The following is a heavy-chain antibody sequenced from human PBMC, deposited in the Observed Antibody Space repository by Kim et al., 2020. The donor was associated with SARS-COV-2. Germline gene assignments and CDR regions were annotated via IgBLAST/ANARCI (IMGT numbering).Heavy chain of an antibody. D-gene: IGHD3-3*01. CDR2: IRSKAYGGTT. CDR3: TRAGGTSRHRYYDFWSGYYTVGPDKEGWY. CDR1: GFTFGDYA. V-gene: IGHV3-49*03. J-gene: IGHJ4*02. Sequence: GGSLRLSCTASGFTFGDYAMSWFRQAPGKGLEWVGFIRSKAYGGTTEYAASVKGRFTISRDDSKSIAYLQMNSLKTEDTAVYYCTRAGGTSRHRYYDFWSGYYTVGPDKEGWYWGQGTLVTVSS.